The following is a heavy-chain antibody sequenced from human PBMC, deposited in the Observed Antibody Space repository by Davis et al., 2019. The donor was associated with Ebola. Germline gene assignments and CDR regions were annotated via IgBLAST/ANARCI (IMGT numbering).Heavy chain of an antibody. CDR3: ARDTKRGGYYYYGMDV. V-gene: IGHV4-59*01. CDR2: IYYSGGT. J-gene: IGHJ6*02. CDR1: GGSISGYD. Sequence: MPSETLSLTCTVSGGSISGYDWGWIRHPPGKGLEWIGYIYYSGGTSYNPSLRSRVTMSVDMSKNQFSLRLASVTAADTAVYYCARDTKRGGYYYYGMDVWGQGTTVTVS. D-gene: IGHD2-2*01.